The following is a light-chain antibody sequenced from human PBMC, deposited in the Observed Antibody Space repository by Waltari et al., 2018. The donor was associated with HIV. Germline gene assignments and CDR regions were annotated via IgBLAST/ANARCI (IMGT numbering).Light chain of an antibody. Sequence: QSALTQPASVSGSPGPSITIPCTRTRHHIRPYNYVSWYQQHPGNVPKLLIYEVTKRPSGVSNRFSGSKSGNTASLTISGLQAEDEAAYYCCSYTSTTTSILFAGGTKLTVL. V-gene: IGLV2-14*01. CDR2: EVT. CDR1: RHHIRPYNY. CDR3: CSYTSTTTSIL. J-gene: IGLJ2*01.